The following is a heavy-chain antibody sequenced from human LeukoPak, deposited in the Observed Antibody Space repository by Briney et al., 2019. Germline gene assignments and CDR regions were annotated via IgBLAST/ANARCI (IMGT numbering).Heavy chain of an antibody. CDR2: IYSGGST. CDR1: GFTVSSNY. CDR3: ARDGRLRSSHLLSGMDV. D-gene: IGHD4-17*01. Sequence: GESLRLSCAASGFTVSSNYMSWLRQAPGKGLEWVSVIYSGGSTYYADSVKGRFTISRHNSKNTLYLQMNSLRAEDTAVYYCARDGRLRSSHLLSGMDVWGQGTTVSVPS. J-gene: IGHJ6*02. V-gene: IGHV3-53*04.